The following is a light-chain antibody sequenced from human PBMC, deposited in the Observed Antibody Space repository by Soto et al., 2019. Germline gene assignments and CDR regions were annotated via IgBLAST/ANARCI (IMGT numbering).Light chain of an antibody. V-gene: IGLV7-46*01. CDR2: HTS. Sequence: QAVVTQEPSLTVSPGGTVTLTCGSSTGAVTSGHYPHWFKQKPGQAPRTLIYHTSNKHSWTPARFSGSLLGGKAALTLSGAQPEDEAEYYCLLSYSGARVFGTGTKLTVL. CDR3: LLSYSGARV. J-gene: IGLJ1*01. CDR1: TGAVTSGHY.